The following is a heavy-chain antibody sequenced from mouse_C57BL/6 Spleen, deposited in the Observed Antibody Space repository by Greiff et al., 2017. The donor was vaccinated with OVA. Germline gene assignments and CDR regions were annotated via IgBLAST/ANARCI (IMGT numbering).Heavy chain of an antibody. CDR1: GYAFSSSW. V-gene: IGHV1-82*01. CDR2: IYPGDGDT. Sequence: VQLHQSGPGLVKPGASVTISCKASGYAFSSSWMNWVKPRPGKGLEWIGRIYPGDGDTNYNGKFKGKATLTADKSSSTAYMQLSSLTSEDSAVYFCARSGTMVTTCDYWGQGTTLTVSS. D-gene: IGHD2-2*01. J-gene: IGHJ2*01. CDR3: ARSGTMVTTCDY.